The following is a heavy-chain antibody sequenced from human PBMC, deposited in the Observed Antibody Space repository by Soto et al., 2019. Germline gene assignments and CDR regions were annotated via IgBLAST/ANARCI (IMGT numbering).Heavy chain of an antibody. D-gene: IGHD5-12*01. CDR3: AKGDNLGPKTGYAFDP. J-gene: IGHJ5*02. Sequence: SQTLSLTCAISGDSVSSNTASWNWFRQSPSRGLEWLGRTYFRSKWYNDYAVSVKSRIIINPDTSNNQFSLQLNSVTPEDTAVYFCAKGDNLGPKTGYAFDPWGQGIVVTVSS. V-gene: IGHV6-1*01. CDR1: GDSVSSNTAS. CDR2: TYFRSKWYN.